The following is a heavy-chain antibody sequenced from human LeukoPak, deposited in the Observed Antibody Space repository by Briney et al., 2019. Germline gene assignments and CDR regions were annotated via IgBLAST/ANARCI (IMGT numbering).Heavy chain of an antibody. CDR2: IYYSGST. CDR1: GGSISNGDYY. Sequence: SETLSLTCTVSGGSISNGDYYWGWIRQPPGKGLEWIGSIYYSGSTYYNPSLKSRVTISVDTSKNQFSLKLSSVTAADTAVYYCARRAYCSGGSCFYVRYWFDPWGQGTLVTVSS. CDR3: ARRAYCSGGSCFYVRYWFDP. D-gene: IGHD2-15*01. V-gene: IGHV4-39*07. J-gene: IGHJ5*02.